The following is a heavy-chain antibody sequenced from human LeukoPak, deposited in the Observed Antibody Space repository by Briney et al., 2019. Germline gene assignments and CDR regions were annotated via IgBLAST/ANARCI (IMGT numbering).Heavy chain of an antibody. CDR3: ARVVPRQYYFGY. V-gene: IGHV3-53*01. Sequence: AGGSLRLSCAASGFTVSSNYMNWVRQAPGKGLEWVSVVSSGGSTYYADSVKGRFTISRDNSKNTLYLQMNSLRAEDTAVYYCARVVPRQYYFGYWGQGTLVTVSS. D-gene: IGHD5-24*01. CDR1: GFTVSSNY. CDR2: VSSGGST. J-gene: IGHJ4*02.